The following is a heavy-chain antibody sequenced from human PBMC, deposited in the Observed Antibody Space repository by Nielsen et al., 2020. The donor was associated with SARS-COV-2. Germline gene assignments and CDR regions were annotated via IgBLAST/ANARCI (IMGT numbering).Heavy chain of an antibody. D-gene: IGHD6-6*01. CDR1: GFTFSNFP. V-gene: IGHV3-30*14. Sequence: GESLKISCAASGFTFSNFPMHWVRQAPGKGLEWLAIISYDGSNEHYADSVKGRFTVSRDNSRNTLYLQMNSLRVEDTAIYYCAREGLDYYYMDVWGKGTTVTVSS. J-gene: IGHJ6*03. CDR2: ISYDGSNE. CDR3: AREGLDYYYMDV.